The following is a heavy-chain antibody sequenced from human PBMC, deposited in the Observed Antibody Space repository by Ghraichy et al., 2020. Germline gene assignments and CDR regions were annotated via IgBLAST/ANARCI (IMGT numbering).Heavy chain of an antibody. J-gene: IGHJ2*01. V-gene: IGHV3-7*01. CDR3: ATRYFDL. Sequence: LSLTCAASGFTFSTYWMNWVRQAPGKGLEWVANIKEDGSETYYVDSVKGRFTISRDNAKNSLFLQMNSLRAEDTAVYYCATRYFDLWGRGTLVTVSS. CDR2: IKEDGSET. CDR1: GFTFSTYW.